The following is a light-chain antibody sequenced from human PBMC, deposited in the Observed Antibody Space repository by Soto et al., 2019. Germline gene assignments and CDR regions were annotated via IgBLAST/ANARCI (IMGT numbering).Light chain of an antibody. CDR1: QSISSW. J-gene: IGKJ1*01. Sequence: DIHMTQSPSTLSASVGGTVTITSRASQSISSWLAWYQQKPGKAPKLLIYKASSLESGVPSRFSGSGSGTEFTLTISSLRPDELATYYCQPQSGYWTFAQGTKVDIK. V-gene: IGKV1-5*03. CDR2: KAS. CDR3: QPQSGYWT.